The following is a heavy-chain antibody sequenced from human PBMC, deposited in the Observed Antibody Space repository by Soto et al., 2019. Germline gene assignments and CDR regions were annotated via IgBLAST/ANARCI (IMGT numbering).Heavy chain of an antibody. CDR3: VRPQAKELGTIRGAFDI. V-gene: IGHV5-51*01. D-gene: IGHD3-10*01. CDR2: IYPADSDT. J-gene: IGHJ3*02. CDR1: GYSFTTYW. Sequence: PGESLKISCKGSGYSFTTYWIAWVRQMPGKGLELMGLIYPADSDTRYSPSFEGQVTISVDKSISTAYLQWSSLKASDTAMYYCVRPQAKELGTIRGAFDIWGQGTLVTVSS.